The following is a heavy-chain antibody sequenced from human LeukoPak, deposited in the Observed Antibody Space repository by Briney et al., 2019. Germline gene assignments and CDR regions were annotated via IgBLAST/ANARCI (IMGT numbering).Heavy chain of an antibody. CDR1: GYTFTCYD. D-gene: IGHD3-16*01. J-gene: IGHJ6*02. CDR2: ISGYTGNT. Sequence: GASVKVSFTSSGYTFTCYDISWVRQAPGQGLEWMGWISGYTGNTNYPQKLQGRVTITTDTATSTDYMELRSLRSDDTAVYYCERGEGMTGDVWGQGTTVTVCS. V-gene: IGHV1-18*01. CDR3: ERGEGMTGDV.